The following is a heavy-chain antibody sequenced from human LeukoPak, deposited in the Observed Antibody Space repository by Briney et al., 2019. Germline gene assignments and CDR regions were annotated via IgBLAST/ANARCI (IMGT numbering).Heavy chain of an antibody. CDR3: ARGRFLEWYLGY. V-gene: IGHV1-46*03. CDR2: INPSGGST. CDR1: GYTFTSYY. Sequence: ASVKVSCKASGYTFTSYYMHWVRQAPGQGLEWMGIINPSGGSTSYAQKLQGRVTMTRDTSTSTVYMELSGLRSEDTAVYYCARGRFLEWYLGYWGQGTLVTVSS. J-gene: IGHJ4*02. D-gene: IGHD3-3*01.